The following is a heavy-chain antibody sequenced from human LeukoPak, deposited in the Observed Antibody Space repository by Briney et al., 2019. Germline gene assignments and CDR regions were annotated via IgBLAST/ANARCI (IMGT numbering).Heavy chain of an antibody. CDR3: ARADFWSGYTHFDY. J-gene: IGHJ4*02. CDR2: ISSGGISP. CDR1: GFTFSDYY. D-gene: IGHD3-3*01. V-gene: IGHV3-11*01. Sequence: GGSLRLSCAASGFTFSDYYLSWIRQAPGKGLEWISYISSGGISPYYADSVKGRFTISRDNAQNSLYLQMNTLRAEDTAVYYCARADFWSGYTHFDYWGQGTLVTVSS.